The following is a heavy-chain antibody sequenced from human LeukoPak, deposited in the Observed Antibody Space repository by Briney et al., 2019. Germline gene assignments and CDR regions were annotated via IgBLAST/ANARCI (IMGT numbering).Heavy chain of an antibody. V-gene: IGHV3-7*01. CDR3: AIAAGWEQAY. D-gene: IGHD1-26*01. CDR2: VDQAGSAK. CDR1: GFTFSDYW. J-gene: IGHJ4*02. Sequence: GGSLRLPCGASGFTFSDYWVSWVRQAPKKGLEWVANVDQAGSAKHYVDSAKGRFTISRDNARNSIYLQMNSLRAEDTAVYYCAIAAGWEQAYWGQGTLVTVSS.